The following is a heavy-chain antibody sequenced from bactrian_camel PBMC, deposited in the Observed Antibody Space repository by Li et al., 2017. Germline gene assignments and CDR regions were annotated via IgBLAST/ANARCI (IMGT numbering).Heavy chain of an antibody. CDR1: GVNYC. CDR3: AAAAVRYCSTGTLLRENEYNS. D-gene: IGHD5*01. CDR2: IHSDGST. V-gene: IGHV3S55*01. J-gene: IGHJ4*01. Sequence: HVQLVESGGDSVSAGGSLRLSCAVSGVNYCMSWYRQAPGKEREGVAHIHSDGSTRYAGSVKGRFTISQDNNQNTLYLQMNTLKPEDTAMYYCAAAAVRYCSTGTLLRENEYNSWGQGTQVTVS.